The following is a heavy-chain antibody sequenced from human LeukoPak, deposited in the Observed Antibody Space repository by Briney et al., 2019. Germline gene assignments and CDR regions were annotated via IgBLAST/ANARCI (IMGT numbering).Heavy chain of an antibody. V-gene: IGHV3-64D*08. D-gene: IGHD6-19*01. J-gene: IGHJ4*02. CDR2: ISSNGGST. CDR3: VKERRNGWYDFDY. Sequence: PGGSLRLSCSASGFTFSSFAMHWVRQAPGKGLEYVPGISSNGGSTYYAESVKGRFTISRDNSENTLYLQMSSLRLEDTAVYYCVKERRNGWYDFDYWGQGSLVTVSS. CDR1: GFTFSSFA.